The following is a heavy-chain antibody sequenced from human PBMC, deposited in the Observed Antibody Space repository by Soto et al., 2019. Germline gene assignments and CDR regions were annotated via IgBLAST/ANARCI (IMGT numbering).Heavy chain of an antibody. V-gene: IGHV3-30-3*01. J-gene: IGHJ6*02. CDR1: GFTFSSYA. Sequence: GGSLRLSCAASGFTFSSYAMHWVRQAPGKGLEWVAVISYDGSNKYYADTVKGRFTISRDNSKNTLYLQMNSLRAEDTAVYYGARDYYYCMDFWGQGTRVTVSS. CDR3: ARDYYYCMDF. CDR2: ISYDGSNK.